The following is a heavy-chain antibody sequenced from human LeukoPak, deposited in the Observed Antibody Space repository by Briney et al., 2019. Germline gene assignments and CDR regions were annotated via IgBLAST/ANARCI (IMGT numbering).Heavy chain of an antibody. V-gene: IGHV3-23*01. D-gene: IGHD6-19*01. J-gene: IGHJ4*02. Sequence: GGSLRLSCAASGFTFSSYAMSWVRQAPGKGLKWVSAISGSGGSTYYADSVKGRFTISRDNSKNTLYLQMNSLRAEDTAVYYCAKGAIAVAGSGYYFDYWGQGTLVTVSS. CDR3: AKGAIAVAGSGYYFDY. CDR2: ISGSGGST. CDR1: GFTFSSYA.